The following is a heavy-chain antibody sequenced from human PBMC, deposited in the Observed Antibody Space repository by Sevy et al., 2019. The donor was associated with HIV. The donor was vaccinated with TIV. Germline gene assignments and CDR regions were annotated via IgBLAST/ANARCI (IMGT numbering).Heavy chain of an antibody. CDR2: ISGSGGST. CDR3: AKSPYYYDSTALDY. D-gene: IGHD3-22*01. V-gene: IGHV3-23*01. J-gene: IGHJ4*02. CDR1: GFTFSSYA. Sequence: GSLRLSCAASGFTFSSYAMSWVRQAPGKGLECVSSISGSGGSTYYADSVKGRFTISRDNSKNTLYLQMNSLRVEDTAVYYCAKSPYYYDSTALDYWGQGTLVTVSS.